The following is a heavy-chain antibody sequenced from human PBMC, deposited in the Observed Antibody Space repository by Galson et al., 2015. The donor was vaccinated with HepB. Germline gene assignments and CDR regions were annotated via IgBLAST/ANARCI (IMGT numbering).Heavy chain of an antibody. J-gene: IGHJ4*02. D-gene: IGHD3-3*01. V-gene: IGHV1-46*03. Sequence: SVKVSCKASGYTFTSYNIHWVRQAPGQGLEWMGILNPSDGSTSYAQKFQGRVTMTRDTSTSTVYMEVSSLRSEDTAVYYCARDRALRFLEWFSSGVDYWGQGTLVTVSS. CDR2: LNPSDGST. CDR3: ARDRALRFLEWFSSGVDY. CDR1: GYTFTSYN.